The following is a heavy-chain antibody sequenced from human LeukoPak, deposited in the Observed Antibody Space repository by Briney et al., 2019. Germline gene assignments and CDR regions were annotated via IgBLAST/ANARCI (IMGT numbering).Heavy chain of an antibody. Sequence: SETLSLTCAVYGGSFSGYYWSWIRQPPGKGLEWIGEINHSGSTNYNPSLKSRVTISVDTSKNQFSLKLSSVTAADTAVYYCARSPYDFWSGYSHYYYMDVWGKGTTVTVSS. V-gene: IGHV4-34*01. CDR2: INHSGST. J-gene: IGHJ6*03. CDR1: GGSFSGYY. CDR3: ARSPYDFWSGYSHYYYMDV. D-gene: IGHD3-3*01.